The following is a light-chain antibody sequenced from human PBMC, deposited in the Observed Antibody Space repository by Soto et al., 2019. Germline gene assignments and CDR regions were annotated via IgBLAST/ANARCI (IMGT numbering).Light chain of an antibody. CDR2: DVS. Sequence: EIVLTQSPGTLSLSPGERATLSCRSSQSVSSSYLAWYQHKTGQAPRLLIYDVSSRATGIPDGFSGSGSGTDFTLTISRLEPEDFAVYYCQQYGSSRTFGQGAKVEIK. J-gene: IGKJ1*01. CDR1: QSVSSSY. V-gene: IGKV3-20*01. CDR3: QQYGSSRT.